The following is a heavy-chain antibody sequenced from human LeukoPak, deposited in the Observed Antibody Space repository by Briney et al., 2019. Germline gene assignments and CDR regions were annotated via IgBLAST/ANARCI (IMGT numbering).Heavy chain of an antibody. Sequence: GGSLRLSCAASGFTFSTYGMHWVRQAPGKGLEWVAVISYGGSDRYYADSVKGRFTISRDNSKNTLYLQMNSLRVEDTAVYYCAKDQGGYYFGSGTYGGVDYWGQGTLVTVSS. CDR2: ISYGGSDR. D-gene: IGHD3-10*01. CDR3: AKDQGGYYFGSGTYGGVDY. J-gene: IGHJ4*02. CDR1: GFTFSTYG. V-gene: IGHV3-30*18.